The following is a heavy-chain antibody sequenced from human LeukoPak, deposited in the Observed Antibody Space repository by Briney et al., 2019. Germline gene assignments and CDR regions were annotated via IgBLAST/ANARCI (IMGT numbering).Heavy chain of an antibody. CDR3: ARGVRDSSGYWGYYFDY. D-gene: IGHD3-22*01. CDR2: IIPIFGTA. J-gene: IGHJ4*02. CDR1: GGTFSSYA. Sequence: SVKVSCKASGGTFSSYAISWVRQAPGQGLEWMGGIIPIFGTANYAQKFQGRVTITADESTSTAYMELSSLRSEDTAVYYCARGVRDSSGYWGYYFDYWGQGTLVTVSS. V-gene: IGHV1-69*13.